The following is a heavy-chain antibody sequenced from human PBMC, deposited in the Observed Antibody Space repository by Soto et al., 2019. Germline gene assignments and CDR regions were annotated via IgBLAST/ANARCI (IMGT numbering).Heavy chain of an antibody. CDR3: ATESGPTYYFDY. V-gene: IGHV3-53*01. CDR2: IYSDGST. J-gene: IGHJ4*02. Sequence: GGSLRLSCAASGFTVSSKYMSWVRQAPGKGLEWVSVIYSDGSTYYADSVKGRFTISRDNSKNTLYLQMNSLRAEDTAVYYCATESGPTYYFDYWGQGTLVTVSS. CDR1: GFTVSSKY. D-gene: IGHD6-25*01.